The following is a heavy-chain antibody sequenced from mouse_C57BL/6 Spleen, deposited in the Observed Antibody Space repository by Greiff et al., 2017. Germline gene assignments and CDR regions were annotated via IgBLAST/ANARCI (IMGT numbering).Heavy chain of an antibody. CDR2: IYPGDGDT. J-gene: IGHJ2*01. CDR1: GYAFSSYW. Sequence: QVQLQQSGAELVKPGASVKISCKASGYAFSSYWMNWVKQRPGKGLEWIGQIYPGDGDTNYNGKFKGKATLTADKSSSTAYMQLSSLTSEDSAVYFCASPNWDVGEYYFDYWGQGTTLTVSS. D-gene: IGHD4-1*01. CDR3: ASPNWDVGEYYFDY. V-gene: IGHV1-80*01.